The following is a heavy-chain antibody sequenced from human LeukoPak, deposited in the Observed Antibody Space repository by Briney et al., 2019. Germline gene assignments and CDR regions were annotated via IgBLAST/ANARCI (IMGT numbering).Heavy chain of an antibody. CDR3: VTEANYYDSSGYIL. J-gene: IGHJ3*01. D-gene: IGHD3-22*01. V-gene: IGHV3-74*01. CDR2: INSDGSST. CDR1: GFTFSSYW. Sequence: QPGGSLRLSCAASGFTFSSYWIHWVRQAPGKGLVWVSRINSDGSSTSYADSVKGRFTISRDNAKNTLYLQMNSLRAEDTAVYYCVTEANYYDSSGYILWGQGTMVTVSS.